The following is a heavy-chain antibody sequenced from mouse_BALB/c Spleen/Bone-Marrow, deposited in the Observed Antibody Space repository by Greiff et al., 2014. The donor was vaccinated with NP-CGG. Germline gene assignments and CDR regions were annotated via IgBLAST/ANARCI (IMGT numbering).Heavy chain of an antibody. CDR1: GYTSTDYA. V-gene: IGHV1-67*01. Sequence: QVQLQQSGPELVRPGVSVKISCKGSGYTSTDYAMHWVKQSHAKSLEWIGVISTYSGNTNYNQKFKGKATMTVDKSSSTAYMELARSKSEDSAIYYCARGRYDFAYWGQGTLVTVSA. D-gene: IGHD2-3*01. CDR2: ISTYSGNT. CDR3: ARGRYDFAY. J-gene: IGHJ3*01.